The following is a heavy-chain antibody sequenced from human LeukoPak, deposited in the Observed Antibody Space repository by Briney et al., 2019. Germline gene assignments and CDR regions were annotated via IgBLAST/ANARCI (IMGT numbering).Heavy chain of an antibody. CDR3: AKPYAGGQWLVYDAFDI. Sequence: GGSLRLSCAASGFTFNSYAMSWVRQAPGKGLEWVSAISGSGGSTYYADSVKGRFTISRDNSKNTLYLQMNSLRAEDTAVYYCAKPYAGGQWLVYDAFDIWGQGTIVTVSS. V-gene: IGHV3-23*01. D-gene: IGHD6-19*01. J-gene: IGHJ3*02. CDR2: ISGSGGST. CDR1: GFTFNSYA.